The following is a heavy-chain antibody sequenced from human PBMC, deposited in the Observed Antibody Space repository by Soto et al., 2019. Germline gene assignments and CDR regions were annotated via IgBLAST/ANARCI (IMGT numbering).Heavy chain of an antibody. CDR1: GGSIGSYY. CDR3: ARFQRITIFGVVTGEYFQH. J-gene: IGHJ1*01. D-gene: IGHD3-3*01. CDR2: IYYSGST. Sequence: SETLSLTCTVSGGSIGSYYWSWIRQPPGKGLEWIGYIYYSGSTNYNPSLKSRVTISVDTSKNQFSLKPSSVTAADTAVYYCARFQRITIFGVVTGEYFQHWGQGTLVTFSS. V-gene: IGHV4-59*01.